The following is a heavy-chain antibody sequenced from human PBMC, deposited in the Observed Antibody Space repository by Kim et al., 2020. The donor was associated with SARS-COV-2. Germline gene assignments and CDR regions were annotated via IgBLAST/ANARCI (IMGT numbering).Heavy chain of an antibody. J-gene: IGHJ4*02. D-gene: IGHD5-12*01. CDR3: VSPLVKRGYDLYY. CDR2: FAPGDDKT. CDR1: GHTLTDLA. Sequence: ASVKVSCKVSGHTLTDLAIHWVRQGPGIGLEWMGGFAPGDDKTIYAQKFQGRVTMTEDTSIDTAYMELSSLKAADTAMYYCVSPLVKRGYDLYYWGQGTLVTVSS. V-gene: IGHV1-24*01.